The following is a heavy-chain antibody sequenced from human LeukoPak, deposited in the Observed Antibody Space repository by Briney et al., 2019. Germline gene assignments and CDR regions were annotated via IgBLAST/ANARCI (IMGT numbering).Heavy chain of an antibody. D-gene: IGHD5-18*01. CDR3: AKSGYSYDAFDI. CDR2: ISGSGGST. V-gene: IGHV3-23*01. J-gene: IGHJ3*02. Sequence: GGSLRLSCAASGFTFSSYAMSWVRQAPGKGLEWVSAISGSGGSTYYADSVKGRFTISRDNSENTLYLQMNSLRAEDTAVYYCAKSGYSYDAFDIWGQGTMVTVSS. CDR1: GFTFSSYA.